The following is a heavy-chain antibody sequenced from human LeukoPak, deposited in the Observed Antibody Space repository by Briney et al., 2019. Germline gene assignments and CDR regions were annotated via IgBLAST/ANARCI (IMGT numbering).Heavy chain of an antibody. V-gene: IGHV3-11*01. CDR3: ARDRLGDYDHSGYYDK. D-gene: IGHD3-22*01. CDR2: ICDSGRTI. CDR1: GFTFSDYY. Sequence: GGSLRLSCAAPGFTFSDYYMSWIRQAPGKGLEWVSYICDSGRTIYYADSVKGRFTISRDNAKNSVYLQMNNLGAEDAAVYYCARDRLGDYDHSGYYDKWGQGTLVTVSS. J-gene: IGHJ4*02.